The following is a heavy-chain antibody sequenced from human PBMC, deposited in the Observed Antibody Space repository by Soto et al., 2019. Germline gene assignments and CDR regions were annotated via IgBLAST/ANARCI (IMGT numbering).Heavy chain of an antibody. J-gene: IGHJ6*02. CDR1: GGSISSYY. D-gene: IGHD3-10*01. V-gene: IGHV4-59*08. Sequence: SETLSLTCTVSGGSISSYYWSWIRQPPGKGLEWIGYIYYSGSTNYNPSLKSRVTISVDTSKNQFSLKLSSVTAADTAVYYCARRSGSGSRYYYYGMDVWGQGTTVT. CDR2: IYYSGST. CDR3: ARRSGSGSRYYYYGMDV.